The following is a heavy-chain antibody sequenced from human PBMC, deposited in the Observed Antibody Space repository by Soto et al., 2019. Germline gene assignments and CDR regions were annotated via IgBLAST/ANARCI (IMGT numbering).Heavy chain of an antibody. D-gene: IGHD2-2*01. J-gene: IGHJ6*02. V-gene: IGHV3-48*02. CDR1: GFTFSSYS. Sequence: GGSLRLSCAASGFTFSSYSMNWVRQAPGKGLEWVSYISSSSSTIYYADSVKGRFTISRDNAKNSLYLQMNSLRDEDTAVYYCARQYCSSISCKAHFYGMDVWGRGTTVTVSS. CDR2: ISSSSSTI. CDR3: ARQYCSSISCKAHFYGMDV.